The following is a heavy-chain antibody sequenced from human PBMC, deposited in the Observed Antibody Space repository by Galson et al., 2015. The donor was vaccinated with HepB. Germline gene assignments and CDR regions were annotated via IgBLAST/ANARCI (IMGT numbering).Heavy chain of an antibody. J-gene: IGHJ4*02. CDR3: ASRLWFGEPKDY. CDR1: GGSISSSDYY. V-gene: IGHV4-30-4*01. D-gene: IGHD3-10*01. CDR2: IYYSGST. Sequence: TLSLTCTVSGGSISSSDYYWSWLRQPPGKGLEWIGYIYYSGSTSYNPSLKSRVTISMDTSKNQFSLKLSSVTAADTAVYYCASRLWFGEPKDYWGQGTLVTVSS.